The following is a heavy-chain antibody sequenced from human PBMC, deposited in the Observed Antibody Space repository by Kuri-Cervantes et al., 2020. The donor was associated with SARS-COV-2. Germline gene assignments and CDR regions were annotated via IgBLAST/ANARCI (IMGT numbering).Heavy chain of an antibody. Sequence: GGSLRLSCAASGFTFSSYAMHWVRQAPGKGLEWVAVISYDGSNKYYADSVKGRFTISRDNSKNTLYLQMSSLRAEDTAVYYCAKCVVGANVEAFDIWGQGTMVTVSS. CDR2: ISYDGSNK. CDR1: GFTFSSYA. D-gene: IGHD1-26*01. CDR3: AKCVVGANVEAFDI. J-gene: IGHJ3*02. V-gene: IGHV3-30-3*02.